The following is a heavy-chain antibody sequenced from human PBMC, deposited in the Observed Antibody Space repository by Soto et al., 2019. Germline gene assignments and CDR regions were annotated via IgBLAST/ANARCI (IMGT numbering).Heavy chain of an antibody. CDR2: IKQDGSEK. V-gene: IGHV3-7*01. Sequence: EVQLVESGGGLVQPGGSLRLSCAASGFTFSSYWMSWVRQAPGKGLEWVANIKQDGSEKYYVDSVKGRFTISRDNAKNSLYLQMNSLRAEDTAVYYCAIDKYYGSGSYWIYYYYYMDVWGKGTTVTVSS. CDR1: GFTFSSYW. CDR3: AIDKYYGSGSYWIYYYYYMDV. D-gene: IGHD3-10*01. J-gene: IGHJ6*03.